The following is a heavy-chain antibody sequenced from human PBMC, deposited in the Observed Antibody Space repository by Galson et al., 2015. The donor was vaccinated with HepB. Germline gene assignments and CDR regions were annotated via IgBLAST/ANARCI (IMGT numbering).Heavy chain of an antibody. CDR1: GYTFTSYA. J-gene: IGHJ5*02. CDR3: AREGQDIVVVVAASNWFDP. Sequence: KVSCKASGYTFTSYAMHWVRQAPGQRLEWMGWINAGNGNTKYSQKFQGRVTITRDTSASTAYMELSSLRSEDTAVYYCAREGQDIVVVVAASNWFDPWGQGTLVTVSS. CDR2: INAGNGNT. V-gene: IGHV1-3*01. D-gene: IGHD2-15*01.